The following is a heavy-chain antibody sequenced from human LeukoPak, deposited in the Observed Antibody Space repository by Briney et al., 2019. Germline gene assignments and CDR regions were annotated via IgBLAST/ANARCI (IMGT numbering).Heavy chain of an antibody. CDR2: ISYDGSDK. D-gene: IGHD3-10*01. J-gene: IGHJ4*02. CDR1: GFTFSSYA. V-gene: IGHV3-30-3*01. CDR3: ARGSYGSGSYFDY. Sequence: GGSLRLSCAASGFTFSSYAMHWVRQAPGKGLEWVAVISYDGSDKYYADSVKGRFTISRDNSKNTLYLQMNSLRAEDTAVYYCARGSYGSGSYFDYWGQGTLVTVSS.